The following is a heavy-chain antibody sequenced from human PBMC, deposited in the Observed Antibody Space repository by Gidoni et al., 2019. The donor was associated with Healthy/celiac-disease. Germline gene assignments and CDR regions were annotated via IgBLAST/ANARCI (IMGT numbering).Heavy chain of an antibody. Sequence: QVQLQQWGAGLLKPSETLSLTCAVYGGSFSGYYWSWIRQPPGKGLEWIGEINHSGSTNYNPSLKSRVTISVDKSKNQFSLKLSCVTAADTAVYYCARGRWANRYSYGPEGPWFDPWGQGTLVTVSS. J-gene: IGHJ5*02. V-gene: IGHV4-34*01. CDR1: GGSFSGYY. D-gene: IGHD5-18*01. CDR2: INHSGST. CDR3: ARGRWANRYSYGPEGPWFDP.